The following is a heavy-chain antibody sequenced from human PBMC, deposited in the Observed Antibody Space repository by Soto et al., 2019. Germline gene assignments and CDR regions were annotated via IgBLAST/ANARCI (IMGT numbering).Heavy chain of an antibody. D-gene: IGHD3-16*01. Sequence: QVQLVQSGAEVKKPGASVKVSCKASGYTFTGYYMDWVRQAPGQGLEWMGWINPNSGGTNYAQKFQGWVTMTRDTSISTAYMELSRLRSDDTAVYYCATFFWGIEGDAFDIWGQGTMVTVSS. CDR3: ATFFWGIEGDAFDI. CDR1: GYTFTGYY. V-gene: IGHV1-2*04. CDR2: INPNSGGT. J-gene: IGHJ3*02.